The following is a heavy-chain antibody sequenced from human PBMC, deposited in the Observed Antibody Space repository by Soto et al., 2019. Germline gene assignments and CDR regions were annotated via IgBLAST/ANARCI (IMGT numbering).Heavy chain of an antibody. CDR3: AGGPLLGWGFGWYFDL. CDR1: GYTFTSYD. V-gene: IGHV1-8*01. J-gene: IGHJ2*01. Sequence: QVQLVQSGAEVKKPGASVKVSCKASGYTFTSYDINWVRQAPGQGLEWMGWMNPNSGNTGYAQKFQGRVTMTRNTSISTAYMELSSLRSEDTAVYYCAGGPLLGWGFGWYFDLWGRGTLVTVSS. CDR2: MNPNSGNT. D-gene: IGHD7-27*01.